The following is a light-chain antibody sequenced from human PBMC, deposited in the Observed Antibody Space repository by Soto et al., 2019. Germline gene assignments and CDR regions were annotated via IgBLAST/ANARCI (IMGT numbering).Light chain of an antibody. CDR3: QQYGSTPPRT. CDR1: ESIGSS. Sequence: DNVLTHSPGTLSVSRGERGALSCRVSESIGSSFSGYHQQPGQAPRLLLYGASTRSNDVVDRFSGSGSGADYILSISRLVPEDFAVNYCQQYGSTPPRTFGQGTKVDIK. CDR2: GAS. V-gene: IGKV3-20*01. J-gene: IGKJ1*01.